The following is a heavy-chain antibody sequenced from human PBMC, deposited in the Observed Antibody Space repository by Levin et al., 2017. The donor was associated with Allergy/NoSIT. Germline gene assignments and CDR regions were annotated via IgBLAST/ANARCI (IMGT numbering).Heavy chain of an antibody. V-gene: IGHV3-53*01. J-gene: IGHJ4*01. D-gene: IGHD6-6*01. Sequence: GESLKISCAASGFSVTSSYMSWVRQAPGKGLEWVSVIYSGDSTYYADSVKGRFTISRDKSKNTLYFQMESLRAEDTAVYYCARVWYSSSYYFDFWGHGTQVTVSS. CDR3: ARVWYSSSYYFDF. CDR1: GFSVTSSY. CDR2: IYSGDST.